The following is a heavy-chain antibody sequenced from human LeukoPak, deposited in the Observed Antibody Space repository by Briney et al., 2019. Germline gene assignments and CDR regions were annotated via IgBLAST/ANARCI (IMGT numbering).Heavy chain of an antibody. Sequence: NASETLSLTRTLAAGSISSCYRSWSRQPAGKGLEWIGRIDTSASTNSNPSRKSLVTISVETFKNQFSLKLSSVTAEDTAVYYCAREDERDYVWGSYRYDYWGQGTLVTVSS. CDR2: IDTSAST. CDR1: AGSISSCY. J-gene: IGHJ4*02. D-gene: IGHD3-16*02. CDR3: AREDERDYVWGSYRYDY. V-gene: IGHV4-4*07.